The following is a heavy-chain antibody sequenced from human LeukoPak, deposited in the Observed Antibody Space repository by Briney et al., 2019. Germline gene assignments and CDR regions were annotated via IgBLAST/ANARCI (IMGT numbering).Heavy chain of an antibody. CDR1: GGTFSSYA. Sequence: SVKVSCEASGGTFSSYAISWVRQAPGQGLEWMGGIIPIFGTANYAQKFQGRVTITTDESTSTAYMELSSLRSEDTAVYYCARGDYDSSGYYYPPDYWGQGTLVTVSS. CDR2: IIPIFGTA. V-gene: IGHV1-69*05. CDR3: ARGDYDSSGYYYPPDY. D-gene: IGHD3-22*01. J-gene: IGHJ4*02.